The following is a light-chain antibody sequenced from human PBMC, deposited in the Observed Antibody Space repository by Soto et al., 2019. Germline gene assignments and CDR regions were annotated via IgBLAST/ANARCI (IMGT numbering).Light chain of an antibody. CDR1: ESVSSSY. CDR2: GAS. CDR3: QHYGSSAYT. V-gene: IGKV3-20*01. Sequence: EIVLTQSRGTLSLSPGERATLSCRASESVSSSYLAWYQHKPGQAPRLLIYGASSRATGIPDRFSGSGSGTDFTLTISRLEPEDSALYFCQHYGSSAYTFGQGTELEIK. J-gene: IGKJ2*01.